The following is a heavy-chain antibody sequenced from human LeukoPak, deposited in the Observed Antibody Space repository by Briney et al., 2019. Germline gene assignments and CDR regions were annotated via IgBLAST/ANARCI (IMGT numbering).Heavy chain of an antibody. CDR3: ARGRGYYYGSGSYSFDP. CDR2: INHSGST. J-gene: IGHJ5*02. Sequence: SETLSLTCAVYGGSFSGYYWSWIRQPPGKGLEWIGEINHSGSTNYNPSLKSRVTISVDTSKNQFSLKLSSVTAADTAVYYCARGRGYYYGSGSYSFDPWGQGTLVTVSS. V-gene: IGHV4-34*01. D-gene: IGHD3-10*01. CDR1: GGSFSGYY.